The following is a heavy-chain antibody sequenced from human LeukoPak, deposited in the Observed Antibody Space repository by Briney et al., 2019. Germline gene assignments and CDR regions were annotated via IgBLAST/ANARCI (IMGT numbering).Heavy chain of an antibody. CDR2: INPSGGST. D-gene: IGHD1-26*01. CDR3: ARPRDGGSPRGGYFDY. J-gene: IGHJ4*02. CDR1: GYTFTSYY. Sequence: ASVKVSCKASGYTFTSYYMHWVRQAPGQGLEWMGIINPSGGSTSYAQKFQGRVTMTRDTSTSTVYMELSSLRSEDTAVYYCARPRDGGSPRGGYFDYWGQGTLVTVSS. V-gene: IGHV1-46*01.